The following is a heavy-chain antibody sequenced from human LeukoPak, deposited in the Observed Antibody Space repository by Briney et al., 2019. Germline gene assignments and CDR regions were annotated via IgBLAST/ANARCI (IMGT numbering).Heavy chain of an antibody. D-gene: IGHD3-10*01. CDR1: GFTFDDYA. CDR2: VSWNSGTI. CDR3: AKDLAFGITLRRGSNSHKGY. J-gene: IGHJ4*02. V-gene: IGHV3-9*01. Sequence: GGSLRLSYAASGFTFDDYAMHWVRQAPGKGLEWVSVVSWNSGTIAYADSVKGRFTISRDNAKNSLYLQMNSLRAEDTALYYCAKDLAFGITLRRGSNSHKGYWGQGTLVTVSS.